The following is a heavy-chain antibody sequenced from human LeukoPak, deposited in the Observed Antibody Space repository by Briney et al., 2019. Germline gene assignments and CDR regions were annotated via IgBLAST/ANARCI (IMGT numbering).Heavy chain of an antibody. D-gene: IGHD1-26*01. V-gene: IGHV3-21*01. CDR1: GFTFSSYS. J-gene: IGHJ4*02. CDR3: ARDPLVGATTVGDY. Sequence: GGSLRLSCAASGFTFSSYSMNWVRQAPGKGLEWVSSISSSSSYIYYADSVKGRFTIYRDNAKNSLYLQMNSLRDEATAVYYCARDPLVGATTVGDYWGQGTLVTVSS. CDR2: ISSSSSYI.